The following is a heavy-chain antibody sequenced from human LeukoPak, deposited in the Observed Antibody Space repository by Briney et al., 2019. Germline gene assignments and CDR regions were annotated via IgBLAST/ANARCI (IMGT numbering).Heavy chain of an antibody. CDR1: GFTFSTYE. D-gene: IGHD5-24*01. V-gene: IGHV3-48*03. Sequence: PGGSLRLSCAASGFTFSTYEMSWVRQAPGKRLEWVSYISGRGTTIYYADSVRGRFTISRDNAKNSLYLQLNSLRAEDTAVYYCARGDGYYYNFDDWGQGTLVTVSS. CDR2: ISGRGTTI. J-gene: IGHJ4*02. CDR3: ARGDGYYYNFDD.